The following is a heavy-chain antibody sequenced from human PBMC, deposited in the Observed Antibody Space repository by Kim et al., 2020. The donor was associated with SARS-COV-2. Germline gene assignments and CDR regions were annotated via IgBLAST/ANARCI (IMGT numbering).Heavy chain of an antibody. Sequence: SVKVSCKASGDTIYRNLFSWVRQAPGQRLEWMGGIRPIFGTTNYAQKFQGRVTMTADESTSTVYMELSSLRSEDTAVYYCAREGDRNAMDVWGQGTTVT. V-gene: IGHV1-69*13. D-gene: IGHD3-16*01. CDR2: IRPIFGTT. CDR1: GDTIYRNL. CDR3: AREGDRNAMDV. J-gene: IGHJ6*02.